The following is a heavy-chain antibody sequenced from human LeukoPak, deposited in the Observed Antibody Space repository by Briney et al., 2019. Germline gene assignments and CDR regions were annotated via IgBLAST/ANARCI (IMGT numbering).Heavy chain of an antibody. CDR1: GYSISSGYY. D-gene: IGHD2-2*01. V-gene: IGHV4-38-2*02. J-gene: IGHJ4*02. Sequence: SETLSLTCAVSGYSISSGYYWGWIRQPPGKGLEWIGSIYHSGSTYYNPSLKSRVTISVDTSKNQSSLRLSSVAAADTAVYYCATEGSASQTIDYWGQGTLVTVSS. CDR3: ATEGSASQTIDY. CDR2: IYHSGST.